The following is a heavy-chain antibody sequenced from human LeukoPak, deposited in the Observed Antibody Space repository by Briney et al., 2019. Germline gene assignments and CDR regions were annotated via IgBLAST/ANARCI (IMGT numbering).Heavy chain of an antibody. V-gene: IGHV3-23*01. CDR3: AKVAWSDFWSGPTPYYFDY. Sequence: PGGSLRLSCAASGFTFSSYAMSWVRQAPGKGLEWVSAISGSGGSTYYADSVKGRFTISRDNSKNTLYLQMNSLRAEDTAVYYCAKVAWSDFWSGPTPYYFDYWGQGTLVTVSS. CDR1: GFTFSSYA. J-gene: IGHJ4*02. CDR2: ISGSGGST. D-gene: IGHD3-3*01.